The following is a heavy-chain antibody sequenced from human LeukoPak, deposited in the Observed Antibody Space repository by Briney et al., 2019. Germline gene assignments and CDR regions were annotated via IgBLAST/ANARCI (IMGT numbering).Heavy chain of an antibody. D-gene: IGHD3-9*01. CDR3: ARVYSSPGFYSRDYYYMDV. Sequence: GGSLRLSCAASGFTFSSYNMNWVRQAPGKGLEWVSSITSSSSYIYYADSVKGRFTISRDNAKNSLYLQINSLRAEDTAVCYCARVYSSPGFYSRDYYYMDVWGKGTTVTISS. CDR2: ITSSSSYI. V-gene: IGHV3-21*01. CDR1: GFTFSSYN. J-gene: IGHJ6*03.